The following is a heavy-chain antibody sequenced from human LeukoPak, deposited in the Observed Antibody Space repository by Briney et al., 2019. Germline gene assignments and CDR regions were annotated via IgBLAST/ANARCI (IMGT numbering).Heavy chain of an antibody. CDR2: IYHSGST. CDR3: ARPPLRFDAFDI. J-gene: IGHJ3*02. Sequence: SETLSLTCTVSGGSISSGGYYWSWIRQPPGKGLEWIGYIYHSGSTYYNPSLKSRVTISVDRSKNQFSLKLSSVTAADTAVYYCARPPLRFDAFDIWGQGTMVTVSS. V-gene: IGHV4-30-2*01. D-gene: IGHD5/OR15-5a*01. CDR1: GGSISSGGYY.